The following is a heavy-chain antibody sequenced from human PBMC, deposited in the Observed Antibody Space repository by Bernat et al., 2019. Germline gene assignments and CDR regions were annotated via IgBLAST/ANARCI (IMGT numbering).Heavy chain of an antibody. CDR3: ANHGGYSGYDYCYFDY. CDR2: ISGSGGST. J-gene: IGHJ4*02. Sequence: EVQLLESGGGLVQPGGSLRLSCAASGFTFSSYAMSWVRQAPGKGLEWVSAISGSGGSTYYADSVKGRFTISRDNSKNTLYLQMNSLRAEDTAVYYCANHGGYSGYDYCYFDYWGQGTLVTVSS. V-gene: IGHV3-23*01. D-gene: IGHD5-12*01. CDR1: GFTFSSYA.